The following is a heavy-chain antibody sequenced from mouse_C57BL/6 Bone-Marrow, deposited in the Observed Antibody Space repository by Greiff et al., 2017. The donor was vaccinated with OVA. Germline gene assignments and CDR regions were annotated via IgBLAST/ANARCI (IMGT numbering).Heavy chain of an antibody. V-gene: IGHV1-80*01. Sequence: QVQLQQSGAEPVKPGASVEISCKASGYAFSSHWMNWVKQGPGKGSEGVGQIYPGDGDTNYNGKFKGKATLTADKSASTAYMQLSSLTSEDSAVYFCARGYFWGQGTTLTVSS. CDR2: IYPGDGDT. CDR1: GYAFSSHW. J-gene: IGHJ2*01. CDR3: ARGYF.